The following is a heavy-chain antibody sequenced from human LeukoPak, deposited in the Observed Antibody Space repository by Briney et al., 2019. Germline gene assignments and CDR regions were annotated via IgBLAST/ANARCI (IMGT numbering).Heavy chain of an antibody. D-gene: IGHD3-22*01. CDR2: IYYSGST. CDR3: ASLAYYYHSSGVDY. J-gene: IGHJ4*02. V-gene: IGHV4-39*07. CDR1: GGSISSSSYY. Sequence: PSETLSLTCTVSGGSISSSSYYWGWIRQPPGKGLEWIGSIYYSGSTYYNPSLKSRVTISVDTSKNQFSLKLSSVTAADTAVYYCASLAYYYHSSGVDYWGQGTLVTVSS.